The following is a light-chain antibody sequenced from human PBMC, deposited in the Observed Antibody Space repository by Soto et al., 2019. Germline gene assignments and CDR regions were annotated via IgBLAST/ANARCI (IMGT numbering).Light chain of an antibody. J-gene: IGKJ1*01. CDR2: GSS. CDR1: QSVSSN. CDR3: QQYNNWPGT. Sequence: EIVMTQSPATLSVSPGERATLSCRASQSVSSNLAWYQQKPGQAPRLLIYGSSTRATGISARFSGSGSGTEFTLTISSLQSEEVAVYYCQQYNNWPGTFGQGTKVEIK. V-gene: IGKV3-15*01.